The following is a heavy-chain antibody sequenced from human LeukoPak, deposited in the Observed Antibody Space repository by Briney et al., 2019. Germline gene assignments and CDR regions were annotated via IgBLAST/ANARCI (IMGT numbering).Heavy chain of an antibody. CDR1: GGTFSSYA. Sequence: GASVKVSCKASGGTFSSYAISWVRQAPGQGLEWMGGLIPIFGTANYAQKFQGRVTITADKSTSTAYMELSSLRSEDTAVYYCARDLGYSGSADYYYYYMDVWGKGTTVTVSS. J-gene: IGHJ6*03. D-gene: IGHD1-26*01. CDR3: ARDLGYSGSADYYYYYMDV. CDR2: LIPIFGTA. V-gene: IGHV1-69*06.